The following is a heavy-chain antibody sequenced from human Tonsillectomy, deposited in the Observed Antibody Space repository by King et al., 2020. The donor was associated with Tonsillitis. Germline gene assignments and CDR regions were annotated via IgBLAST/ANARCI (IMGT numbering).Heavy chain of an antibody. CDR1: GFTFSSYA. V-gene: IGHV3-23*04. D-gene: IGHD3-22*01. Sequence: VQLVESGGGLVQPGGSLRLSCAASGFTFSSYAMSWVRQAPGKGLEWVSAISGSGGSTYYADSVKGRFTISGDNSKNTLYLQMNSLRAEDTAVYYCAKDARLRITMIVVVTYFDYWGQGTLVTVSS. CDR3: AKDARLRITMIVVVTYFDY. J-gene: IGHJ4*02. CDR2: ISGSGGST.